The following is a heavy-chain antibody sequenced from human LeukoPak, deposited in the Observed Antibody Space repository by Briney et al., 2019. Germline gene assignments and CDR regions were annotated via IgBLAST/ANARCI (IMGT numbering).Heavy chain of an antibody. V-gene: IGHV3-23*01. CDR3: AQYRGGWYSVYDY. CDR2: ISGSDGST. D-gene: IGHD6-19*01. Sequence: GGSVGLFCAACGFTFSSYAMSGVRQASGEGLEWVSDISGSDGSTYYADSVKARFTISGDNTKNTLYLQMSCRRAEDTAVYDCAQYRGGWYSVYDYWGQGTLVTVSS. CDR1: GFTFSSYA. J-gene: IGHJ4*02.